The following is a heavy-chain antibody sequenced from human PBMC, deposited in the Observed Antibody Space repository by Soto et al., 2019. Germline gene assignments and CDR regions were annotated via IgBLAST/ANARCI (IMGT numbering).Heavy chain of an antibody. Sequence: SETLSLTCTVSGGSVSSGSYFWNWIRQPPGKGLEWIGYISYRGSTNYNPSLKSRVTISVDTSKNQFSLKLSSVTAADTAVYYCAREGVSSSWYNYYGMDVWGQGTTVTVSS. V-gene: IGHV4-61*01. CDR2: ISYRGST. D-gene: IGHD6-13*01. CDR3: AREGVSSSWYNYYGMDV. CDR1: GGSVSSGSYF. J-gene: IGHJ6*02.